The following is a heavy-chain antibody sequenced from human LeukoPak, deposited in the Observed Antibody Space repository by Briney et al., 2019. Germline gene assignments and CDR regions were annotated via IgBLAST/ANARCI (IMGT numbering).Heavy chain of an antibody. J-gene: IGHJ6*03. Sequence: PSETLTLTCTVSGGPISSTSYYWGWIRQPPGKGLEWIGSIDYSGNTYYNPSLKSRVTISGDTSKNQFSLKLSSVTAADTAVYYCARGGGPGNYYYYYYMDVWGKGTTVTVSS. V-gene: IGHV4-39*07. CDR1: GGPISSTSYY. D-gene: IGHD3-10*01. CDR3: ARGGGPGNYYYYYYMDV. CDR2: IDYSGNT.